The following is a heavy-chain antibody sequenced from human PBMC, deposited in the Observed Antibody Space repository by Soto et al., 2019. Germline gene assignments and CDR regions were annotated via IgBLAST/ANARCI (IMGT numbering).Heavy chain of an antibody. CDR3: ARDYSPVFPYDY. CDR1: GFTFSSYS. J-gene: IGHJ4*02. Sequence: VGSLRLSCAASGFTFSSYSMNWVRQAPGKGLEWVSSISSSSSYIYYADSVKGRFTISRDNAKNSLYLQMNSLRAEDTAVYYCARDYSPVFPYDYWGQGTLVTVSS. V-gene: IGHV3-21*01. CDR2: ISSSSSYI. D-gene: IGHD2-21*01.